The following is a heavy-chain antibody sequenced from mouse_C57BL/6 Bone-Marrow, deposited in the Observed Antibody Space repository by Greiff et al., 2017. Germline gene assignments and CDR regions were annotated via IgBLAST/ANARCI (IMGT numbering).Heavy chain of an antibody. V-gene: IGHV14-4*01. CDR3: TRIAY. Sequence: EVQGVESGAELVRPGASVKLSCTASGFNIKDDYMHWVKQRPEQGLEWIGWLDPENGDTEYASKFQGKATITVDTSSNTAYLQLSSLTSEDTAVYYCTRIAYWGQGTLVTVSA. CDR1: GFNIKDDY. CDR2: LDPENGDT. J-gene: IGHJ3*01.